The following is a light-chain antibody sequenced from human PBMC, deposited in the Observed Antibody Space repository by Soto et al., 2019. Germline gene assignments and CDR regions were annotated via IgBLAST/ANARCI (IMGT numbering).Light chain of an antibody. V-gene: IGLV2-8*01. CDR1: SSDIGGYNY. Sequence: QSALTQPPSASGSLGQSVTISCSGASSDIGGYNYVAWYQQHTGKAPKLIIYEVNKRPSGVPDRFSGSKSGNTASLTVSGLQPEDEADYSCSSYAGGNDLLFGGGTKLTVL. J-gene: IGLJ2*01. CDR3: SSYAGGNDLL. CDR2: EVN.